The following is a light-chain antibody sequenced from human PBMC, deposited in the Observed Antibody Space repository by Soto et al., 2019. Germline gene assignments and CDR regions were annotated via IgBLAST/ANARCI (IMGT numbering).Light chain of an antibody. J-gene: IGKJ1*01. CDR2: GAS. Sequence: EIVLTQSPGTLSLSPGERATLSCRASQSVSSSYLAWYQQKPGQAPRLLIYGASSRATGIPDRFSGSGSGTDFTLTISRLEPEEGAVDYCQQYGSAPPWTFGQGINVDIK. CDR3: QQYGSAPPWT. V-gene: IGKV3-20*01. CDR1: QSVSSSY.